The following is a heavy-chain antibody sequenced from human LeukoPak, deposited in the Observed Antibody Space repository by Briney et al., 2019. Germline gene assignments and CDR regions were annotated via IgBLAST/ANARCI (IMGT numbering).Heavy chain of an antibody. CDR1: GYTFTGYY. Sequence: GASVKVSCKASGYTFTGYYMHWVRQAPGQGLEWMGRINPNNGGTKYAQNFQGRVTMTRDTSISTAYMELSRLRSDDTAVYYCARGGVVGATDWFDPWGQGTLVTVSS. V-gene: IGHV1-2*06. D-gene: IGHD1-26*01. CDR3: ARGGVVGATDWFDP. CDR2: INPNNGGT. J-gene: IGHJ5*02.